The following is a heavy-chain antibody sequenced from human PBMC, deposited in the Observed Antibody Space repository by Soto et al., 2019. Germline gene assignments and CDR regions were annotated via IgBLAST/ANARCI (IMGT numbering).Heavy chain of an antibody. CDR1: GFSLSSTRMA. D-gene: IGHD6-19*01. CDR2: IYWDDDK. J-gene: IGHJ4*02. V-gene: IGHV2-5*02. Sequence: QITLKESGPTLVKPTQTLTLTCTFSGFSLSSTRMAMGWIRQPPGKALEWLALIYWDDDKRNSPFLKSRLTITKDTSKNQVVLTMSNIDPVDTARYYCAHIVVAGLGYYFNYWGQGTLVTVSS. CDR3: AHIVVAGLGYYFNY.